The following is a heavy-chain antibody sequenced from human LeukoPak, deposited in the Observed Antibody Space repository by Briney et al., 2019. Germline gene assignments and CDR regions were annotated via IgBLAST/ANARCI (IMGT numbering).Heavy chain of an antibody. CDR1: GFTFSGYA. J-gene: IGHJ4*02. Sequence: SGGSLRLSCAASGFTFSGYAMSWVRQAPGKGLEWVSAISGSGGSTYYADSVKGRFTISRDNSKNTLYLQMSSLRAEDTAVYYCAKDSHYYDSSGYYYYYFDYWGQGTLVTVSS. V-gene: IGHV3-23*01. CDR3: AKDSHYYDSSGYYYYYFDY. CDR2: ISGSGGST. D-gene: IGHD3-22*01.